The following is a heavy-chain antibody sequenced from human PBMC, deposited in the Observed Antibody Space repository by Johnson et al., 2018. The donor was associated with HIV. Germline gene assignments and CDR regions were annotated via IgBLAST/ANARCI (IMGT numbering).Heavy chain of an antibody. Sequence: VQLVESGGGLVKPGGSLRLSCAASGFTFSSYAMSWVRQAPGKGLACVSAISGSGGSTYYADSVKGRFTISRDNSKNTLYLQMNSLRAEDTAVYYCARALWRELDGFDIWGQGTMFTGSS. CDR3: ARALWRELDGFDI. D-gene: IGHD3-10*01. CDR1: GFTFSSYA. J-gene: IGHJ3*02. V-gene: IGHV3-23*04. CDR2: ISGSGGST.